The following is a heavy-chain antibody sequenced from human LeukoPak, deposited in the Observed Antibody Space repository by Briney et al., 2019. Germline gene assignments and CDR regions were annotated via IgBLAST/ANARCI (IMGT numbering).Heavy chain of an antibody. J-gene: IGHJ6*02. V-gene: IGHV3-33*08. D-gene: IGHD3-9*01. CDR2: IWYDGSNK. Sequence: GGSLRLSCAASGFTFSSYGMHWVRQAPGKGLEWVAVIWYDGSNKYYADSVKGRFTISRDNSKNTLYLQMNSLRAEDTAVYYCARGGEYYDILNYYYGMDVWGQGTTVTVSS. CDR1: GFTFSSYG. CDR3: ARGGEYYDILNYYYGMDV.